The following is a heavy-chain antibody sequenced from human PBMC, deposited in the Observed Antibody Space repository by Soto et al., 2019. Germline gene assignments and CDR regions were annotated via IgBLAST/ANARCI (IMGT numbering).Heavy chain of an antibody. V-gene: IGHV5-10-1*01. CDR3: ARVPGDDFARIYYDGLDV. CDR1: GYSFTSYW. CDR2: IDPSDSYT. Sequence: GESLKISCKGSGYSFTSYWISWVRQMPGKGLEWMGRIDPSDSYTNYMPSLKSRVTMSIDTSKNQFSLKVSSVTAADTAVYFCARVPGDDFARIYYDGLDVWGQGTTVTVSS. D-gene: IGHD2-21*02. J-gene: IGHJ6*02.